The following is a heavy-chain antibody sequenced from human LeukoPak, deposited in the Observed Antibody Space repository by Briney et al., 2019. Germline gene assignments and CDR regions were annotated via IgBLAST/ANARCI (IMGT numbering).Heavy chain of an antibody. CDR3: VRGGYSSSWFWIF. CDR2: IKKDGSEK. J-gene: IGHJ4*02. D-gene: IGHD6-13*01. V-gene: IGHV3-7*03. CDR1: GFTFSDYW. Sequence: PAGSLRLSCAASGFTFSDYWMTWVRQTPRKGLEWAATIKKDGSEKYYVDSVRGRFAISRDNARDSLYLQMNSLRGDDTGMYYCVRGGYSSSWFWIFWGQGTLVTVSS.